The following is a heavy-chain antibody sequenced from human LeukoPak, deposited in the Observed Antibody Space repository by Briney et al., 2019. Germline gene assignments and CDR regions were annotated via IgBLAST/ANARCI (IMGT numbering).Heavy chain of an antibody. J-gene: IGHJ4*02. V-gene: IGHV3-11*06. CDR1: GFTFSDYY. D-gene: IGHD3-9*01. CDR2: ISSGSSYT. CDR3: VTDKPAGYCVDY. Sequence: PGGSLRLSCAASGFTFSDYYISWIRQAPGKGLEWVSYISSGSSYTNYADSVKGRFTISRDNAKNSLYLHMNSQRDEDTAVYYCVTDKPAGYCVDYWGQGTLVTVSS.